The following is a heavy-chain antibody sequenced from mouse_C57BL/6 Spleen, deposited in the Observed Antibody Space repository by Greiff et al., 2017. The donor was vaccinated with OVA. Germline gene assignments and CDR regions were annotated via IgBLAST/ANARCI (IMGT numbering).Heavy chain of an antibody. Sequence: QVQLQQPGAELVRPGSSVKLSCKASGYTFTSYWMHWVKQRPIHGLEWIGNIDPSDSETHYNQKFKDKATLTVDKSSSTAYMQLSSLTSEDSAVYYCARRALDGNYFDYWGQGTTLTVSS. CDR2: IDPSDSET. V-gene: IGHV1-52*01. J-gene: IGHJ2*01. CDR3: ARRALDGNYFDY. D-gene: IGHD2-1*01. CDR1: GYTFTSYW.